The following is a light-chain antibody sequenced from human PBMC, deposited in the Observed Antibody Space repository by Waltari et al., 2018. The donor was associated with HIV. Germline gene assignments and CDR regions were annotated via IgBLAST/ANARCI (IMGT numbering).Light chain of an antibody. J-gene: IGKJ5*01. CDR2: DAS. V-gene: IGKV3-11*01. Sequence: ILLTQSPATLSLSPGERATLSCRASQSVSSYLAWYQQKPGQAPRLLIYDASNRATGIPARFSGSGSGTDFTLTISSLEPEDFAIYYCQQRSNWPITFGQGTRLDIK. CDR1: QSVSSY. CDR3: QQRSNWPIT.